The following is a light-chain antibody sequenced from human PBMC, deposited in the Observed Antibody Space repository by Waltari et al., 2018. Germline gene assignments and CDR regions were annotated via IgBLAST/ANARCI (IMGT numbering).Light chain of an antibody. CDR1: QSVNHY. CDR2: DAS. J-gene: IGKJ2*01. V-gene: IGKV3-11*01. Sequence: EIVLTQSPATLSLSPGERAPLSCRASQSVNHYLAWYQQKPGQAPRLLIYDASNRATATPARFSGSGSGTDFTLTISSLEPEDFAVYYCHHRSSWPYTFGQGTKLEIK. CDR3: HHRSSWPYT.